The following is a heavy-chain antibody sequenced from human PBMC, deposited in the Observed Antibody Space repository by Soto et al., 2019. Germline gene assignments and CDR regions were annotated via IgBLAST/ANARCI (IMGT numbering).Heavy chain of an antibody. CDR3: ARGGRHSPNGVCYSDWFDP. J-gene: IGHJ5*02. V-gene: IGHV3-11*01. D-gene: IGHD2-8*01. CDR1: GFTFGDYY. CDR2: ISSSGSTI. Sequence: SLGLSGPASGFTFGDYYLSWIRRAPGKGLEWVSYISSSGSTIYYADSVKGRFTISRDNAKNSLYLQMNSLRAEDTAVYYCARGGRHSPNGVCYSDWFDPWGQGTLVTVSS.